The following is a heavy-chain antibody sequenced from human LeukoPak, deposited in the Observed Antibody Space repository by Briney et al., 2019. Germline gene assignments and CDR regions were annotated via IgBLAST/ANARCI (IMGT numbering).Heavy chain of an antibody. J-gene: IGHJ3*02. CDR1: GFTFSGYW. V-gene: IGHV3-21*05. CDR3: ARGSIAARQDSAFDI. CDR2: ISSSATSM. D-gene: IGHD6-6*01. Sequence: GGSLRLSCAASGFTFSGYWMNWVRQAPGKGLGWVSYISSSATSMSYADSVKGRFTISRDNAKNSLYLQMNSLRAEDTAVYYCARGSIAARQDSAFDIWGQGTMVTVSS.